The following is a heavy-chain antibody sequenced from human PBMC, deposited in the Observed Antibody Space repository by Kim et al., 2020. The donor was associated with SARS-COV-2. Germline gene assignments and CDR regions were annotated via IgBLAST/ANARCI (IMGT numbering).Heavy chain of an antibody. D-gene: IGHD1-26*01. CDR3: AKDYSGSYFLGAFDL. Sequence: EPVKGRFTISRDNAKNALYVQMNSLRAEDTALYYCAKDYSGSYFLGAFDLWGQGTMVTVSS. J-gene: IGHJ3*01. V-gene: IGHV3-9*01.